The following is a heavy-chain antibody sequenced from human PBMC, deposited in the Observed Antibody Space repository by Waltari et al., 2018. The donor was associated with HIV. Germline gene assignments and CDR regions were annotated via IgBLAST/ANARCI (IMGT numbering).Heavy chain of an antibody. CDR2: TGGAGDDA. Sequence: EGELVESGGGLVLPGGSLRLSCAGTGIIFGDYAGSWVRQAAGKGLGWCSATGGAGDDAYYADSVKGRFTISRDQSKKTLHLQMNRLRAEDTAVEYCAKDHFARNALWDAFDIWGQGTMVTVSS. V-gene: IGHV3-23*04. D-gene: IGHD2-2*01. CDR3: AKDHFARNALWDAFDI. J-gene: IGHJ3*02. CDR1: GIIFGDYA.